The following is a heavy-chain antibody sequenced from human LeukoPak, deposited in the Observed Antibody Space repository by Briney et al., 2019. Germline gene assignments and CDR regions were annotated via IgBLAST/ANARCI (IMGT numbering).Heavy chain of an antibody. CDR1: GFTFSSYA. Sequence: HPGGSLRLSCAASGFTFSSYAMHWVRQAPGKGLEWVAVISYDGSNKYYADSVEGRFTISRDNSKNTLYLQMNSLRAEDTAVYYCAKDWRRIVLVAAVTRHGNYMDVWGKGTTVTISS. J-gene: IGHJ6*03. V-gene: IGHV3-30*04. CDR3: AKDWRRIVLVAAVTRHGNYMDV. D-gene: IGHD2-15*01. CDR2: ISYDGSNK.